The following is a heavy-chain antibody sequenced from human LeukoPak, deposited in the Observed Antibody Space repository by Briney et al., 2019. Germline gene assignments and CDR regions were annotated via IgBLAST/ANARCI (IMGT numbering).Heavy chain of an antibody. V-gene: IGHV4-34*01. CDR2: INHSGST. CDR3: ARDNVLLWFGDLYYYYGMDV. J-gene: IGHJ6*02. CDR1: GGSFNGYY. D-gene: IGHD3-10*01. Sequence: PSETLSLTCAVYGGSFNGYYWSWIRQPPGKGLEWIGEINHSGSTNYNPSLKSRVTISVDTSKNQFSLKLSSVTAADTAVYYCARDNVLLWFGDLYYYYGMDVWGQGTTVTVSS.